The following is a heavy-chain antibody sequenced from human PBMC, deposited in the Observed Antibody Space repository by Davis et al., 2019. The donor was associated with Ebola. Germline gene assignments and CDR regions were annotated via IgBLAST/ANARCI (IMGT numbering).Heavy chain of an antibody. Sequence: AASVKVSCKASGYSFTTYIITWVRQAPGQGFEWMGWIAVYNGDTKYAHNIQGRVTMSTEISTNTVYMELRGLRSDDTAVYFCARIAAEFDYGMDVWGQGTAVTVSS. CDR3: ARIAAEFDYGMDV. CDR1: GYSFTTYI. V-gene: IGHV1-18*01. J-gene: IGHJ6*02. D-gene: IGHD6-13*01. CDR2: IAVYNGDT.